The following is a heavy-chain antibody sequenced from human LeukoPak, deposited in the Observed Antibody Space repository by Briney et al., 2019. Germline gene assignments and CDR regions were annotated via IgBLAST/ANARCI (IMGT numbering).Heavy chain of an antibody. CDR2: ISYDESNK. Sequence: PGRSLRLSCTASGFPFSNYGMNWVRQAPGKGPEWVAIISYDESNKDYADSVKGRFTISRDNSKNTLYLQMNSLRDEDTAVYYCAKGSATTVLTIDYWGQGTLVTVSS. J-gene: IGHJ4*02. V-gene: IGHV3-30*18. CDR1: GFPFSNYG. D-gene: IGHD4-23*01. CDR3: AKGSATTVLTIDY.